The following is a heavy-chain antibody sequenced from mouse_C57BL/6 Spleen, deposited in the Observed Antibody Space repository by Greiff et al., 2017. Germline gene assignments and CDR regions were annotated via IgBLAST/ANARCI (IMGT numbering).Heavy chain of an antibody. Sequence: QVQLQQSGPELVKPGASVKLSCKASGYTVTSYDINWVKQRPGQGLEWIGWIYPRDGSTKYNEKFKGKATLTVDTSSSTAYMELHSLTSEDSAVYFCARRDSNTGFAYWGQGTLVTVSA. CDR3: ARRDSNTGFAY. J-gene: IGHJ3*01. V-gene: IGHV1-85*01. CDR1: GYTVTSYD. CDR2: IYPRDGST. D-gene: IGHD2-5*01.